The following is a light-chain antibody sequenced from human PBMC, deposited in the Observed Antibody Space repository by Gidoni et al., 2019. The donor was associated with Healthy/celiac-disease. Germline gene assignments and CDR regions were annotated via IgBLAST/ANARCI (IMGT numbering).Light chain of an antibody. CDR3: QQRSNWPS. J-gene: IGKJ3*01. Sequence: EIVFTQSPATLSLPPGESATLSCRASQSVSSYLAWYQQKPGQAPRLLIYDASNRATGIPARFSGSGCGTDFTLTSSSLEPEDVAVYYCQQRSNWPSFGPGTKVDIK. CDR2: DAS. V-gene: IGKV3-11*01. CDR1: QSVSSY.